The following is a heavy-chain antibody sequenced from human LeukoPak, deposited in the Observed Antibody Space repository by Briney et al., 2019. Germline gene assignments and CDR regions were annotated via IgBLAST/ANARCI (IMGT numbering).Heavy chain of an antibody. CDR3: ARDHCSSTSCYPGGY. J-gene: IGHJ4*02. Sequence: ASVKVSCKASGGTFSSYAISWVRQAPGQGLEWMGGIIPIFGTANYAQKFQGRVTITADESTSTAYMELSSLRSEDTAVYYCARDHCSSTSCYPGGYWDQGTLVTVSS. CDR2: IIPIFGTA. D-gene: IGHD2-2*01. V-gene: IGHV1-69*13. CDR1: GGTFSSYA.